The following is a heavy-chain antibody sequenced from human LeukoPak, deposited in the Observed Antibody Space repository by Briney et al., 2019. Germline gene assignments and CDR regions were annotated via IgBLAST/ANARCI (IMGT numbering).Heavy chain of an antibody. CDR3: AKDGNIGHYYYMDV. V-gene: IGHV3-21*04. CDR2: ISSSSSYI. J-gene: IGHJ6*03. Sequence: PGGSLRLSCAASGFTFSSYSMNWVRQAPGKGLEWVSSISSSSSYIYYADSVKGRFTISRDNAKNSLYLQMNSLRAEDTAVYYCAKDGNIGHYYYMDVWGKGTTVTVSS. D-gene: IGHD2/OR15-2a*01. CDR1: GFTFSSYS.